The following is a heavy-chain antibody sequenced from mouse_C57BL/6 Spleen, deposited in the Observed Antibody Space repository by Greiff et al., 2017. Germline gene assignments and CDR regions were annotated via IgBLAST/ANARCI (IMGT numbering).Heavy chain of an antibody. J-gene: IGHJ3*01. CDR2: INPSHGGT. CDR1: GYTFTSYW. V-gene: IGHV1-53*01. CDR3: ARWGFYYDFEY. Sequence: VQLQQPGTELVKPGASVTLSCKASGYTFTSYWMHWVKQRPGQGLEWIGNINPSHGGTNYNEKFKSKVTLTVVKCSSTAYMQLSSRTSEDSAVYYCARWGFYYDFEYWGQGTLVTVSA. D-gene: IGHD2-4*01.